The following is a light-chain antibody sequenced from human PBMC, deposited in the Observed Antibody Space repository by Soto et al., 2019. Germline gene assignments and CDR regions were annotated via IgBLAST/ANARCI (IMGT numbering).Light chain of an antibody. V-gene: IGKV1-5*03. Sequence: DIQMTQSPSTLCASAGDRVTITCRASQSISSWLAWYQQKPGKAPKLLIYKASSLESGVPSRFSGSGSGTEFTLTISSLHPDDFATYYCQQYNTYPLTFGGGTKVEIK. CDR3: QQYNTYPLT. CDR2: KAS. J-gene: IGKJ4*01. CDR1: QSISSW.